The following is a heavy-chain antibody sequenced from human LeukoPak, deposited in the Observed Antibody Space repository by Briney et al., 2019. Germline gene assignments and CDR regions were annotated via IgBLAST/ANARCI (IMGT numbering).Heavy chain of an antibody. J-gene: IGHJ2*01. D-gene: IGHD2-21*02. V-gene: IGHV3-30-3*01. Sequence: GGSLRLSCAASGFTFSSYAMHWVRQAPGKGLEWMAVISYDGSNKYYADSVKGRFTISRDNSQNTLYLQMDGLRAEDTAVYYCARPVVTAIMIAWYFDLWGRGTLVTVSS. CDR3: ARPVVTAIMIAWYFDL. CDR2: ISYDGSNK. CDR1: GFTFSSYA.